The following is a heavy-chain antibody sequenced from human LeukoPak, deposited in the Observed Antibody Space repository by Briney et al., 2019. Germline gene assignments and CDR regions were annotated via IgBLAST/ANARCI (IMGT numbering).Heavy chain of an antibody. CDR2: ICYSGST. J-gene: IGHJ4*02. Sequence: SETLSLTCTVSGGSISSYYWSWIRQPPGKGLEWIGYICYSGSTNYNPSLKSRVTISVDTSKNQFSLKLSSVTAADTAVYYCASKIQEDFDYWGQGTLVTVSS. V-gene: IGHV4-59*08. CDR3: ASKIQEDFDY. CDR1: GGSISSYY.